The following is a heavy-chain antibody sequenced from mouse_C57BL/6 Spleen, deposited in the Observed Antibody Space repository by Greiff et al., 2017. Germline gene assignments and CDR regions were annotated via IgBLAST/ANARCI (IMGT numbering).Heavy chain of an antibody. CDR2: ISSGSSTI. J-gene: IGHJ4*01. V-gene: IGHV5-17*01. D-gene: IGHD2-3*01. CDR1: GFTFSDYG. CDR3: ARRWLLYAMDD. Sequence: EVQGVESGGGLVKPGGSLTLSCAASGFTFSDYGMHWVRQAPEKGLVWVAYISSGSSTIYYADTVKGRFTISRDNAKNTLFLQMTSLRYEDTAMYYCARRWLLYAMDDWGQGTSVTVSS.